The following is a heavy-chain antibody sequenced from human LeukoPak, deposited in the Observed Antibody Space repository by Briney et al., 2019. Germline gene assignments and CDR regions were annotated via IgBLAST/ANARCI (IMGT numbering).Heavy chain of an antibody. CDR2: IYHSGST. D-gene: IGHD3-10*01. CDR3: ARHPKSPYYYGSGSYYNPPHDAFDI. J-gene: IGHJ3*02. Sequence: SETLSLTCTVSGGSISSGGYYWSWIRQPPGKGLEWIGYIYHSGSTYYNPSLKSRVTISVDTSKNQFSLKLSSVTAADTAVYYCARHPKSPYYYGSGSYYNPPHDAFDIWGQGTMVTVSS. V-gene: IGHV4-30-2*01. CDR1: GGSISSGGYY.